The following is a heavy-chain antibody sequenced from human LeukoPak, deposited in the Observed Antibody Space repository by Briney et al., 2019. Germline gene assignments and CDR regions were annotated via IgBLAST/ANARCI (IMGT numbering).Heavy chain of an antibody. CDR2: IIPIFGTA. J-gene: IGHJ6*03. Sequence: ASVKISCKASGGTFSSYAISWVRQAPGQGLEWMGGIIPIFGTANYAQKFQGRVTITADEATSTAYMELSSLRSEDTAVYYCARAGDAYYYYMDVWGKGTTVTISS. V-gene: IGHV1-69*13. CDR1: GGTFSSYA. CDR3: ARAGDAYYYYMDV.